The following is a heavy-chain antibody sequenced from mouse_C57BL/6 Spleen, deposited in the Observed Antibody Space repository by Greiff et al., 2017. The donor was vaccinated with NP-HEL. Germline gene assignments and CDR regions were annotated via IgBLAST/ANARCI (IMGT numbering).Heavy chain of an antibody. V-gene: IGHV5-6*01. CDR3: ARLLTYYGSSYGYFDV. D-gene: IGHD1-1*01. CDR2: ISSGGSYT. Sequence: EVMLVESGGDLVKPGGSLKLSCAASGFTFSSYGMSWVRQTPDKRLEWVATISSGGSYTYYPDSVKGRFTISRDNAKNTLYLQMSSLKSEDTAMYYCARLLTYYGSSYGYFDVWGTGTTVTVSS. J-gene: IGHJ1*03. CDR1: GFTFSSYG.